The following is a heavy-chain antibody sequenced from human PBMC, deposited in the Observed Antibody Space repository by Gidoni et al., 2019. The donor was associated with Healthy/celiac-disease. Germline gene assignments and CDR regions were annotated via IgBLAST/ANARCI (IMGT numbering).Heavy chain of an antibody. D-gene: IGHD6-13*01. CDR2: INHSGST. CDR1: GGSFSGYY. J-gene: IGHJ3*02. Sequence: QVQLQQWGAGLLKPSETLSLTCAVYGGSFSGYYWSWIRQPPGKGLEWIGEINHSGSTNYNPSLKSRVTRSVDTSKNQFSLKLSSVTAADTAVYYCASETIAAAYNAFDIWGQGTMVTVSS. CDR3: ASETIAAAYNAFDI. V-gene: IGHV4-34*01.